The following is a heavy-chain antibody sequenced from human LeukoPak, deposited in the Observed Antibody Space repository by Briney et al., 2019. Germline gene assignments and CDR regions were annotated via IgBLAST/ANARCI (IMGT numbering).Heavy chain of an antibody. J-gene: IGHJ4*02. Sequence: ASVKVSCKASGYTFTSYGISWVRQAPGQGLEWMGWISAYNGNTNYAQKFQGRVTMTEDTSTDTAYMELSSLRSEDTAVYYCATNYYDSSRPLDYWGQGTLVTVSS. CDR3: ATNYYDSSRPLDY. V-gene: IGHV1-18*01. CDR2: ISAYNGNT. D-gene: IGHD3-22*01. CDR1: GYTFTSYG.